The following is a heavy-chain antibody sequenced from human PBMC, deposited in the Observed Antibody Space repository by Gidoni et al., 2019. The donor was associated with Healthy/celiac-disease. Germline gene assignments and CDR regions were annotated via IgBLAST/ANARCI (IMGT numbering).Heavy chain of an antibody. J-gene: IGHJ4*02. CDR1: GGTFSSHA. CDR2: IIPIFGIA. V-gene: IGHV1-69*17. D-gene: IGHD1-26*01. CDR3: ARTLRSYGRLDY. Sequence: QVQLVQSGAEAKKPGSSVKVSGKASGGTFSSHAISWVRQAPGQGLGWMGGIIPIFGIANYAQKFQGRVTITADKSTSTAYMELSSLRSEDTAVYYCARTLRSYGRLDYWGQGTLVTVSS.